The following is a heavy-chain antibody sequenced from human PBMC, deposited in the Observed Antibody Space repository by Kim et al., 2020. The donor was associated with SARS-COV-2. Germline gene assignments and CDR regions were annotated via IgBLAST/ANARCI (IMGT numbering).Heavy chain of an antibody. D-gene: IGHD5-18*01. V-gene: IGHV4-39*01. Sequence: NPSLTRRVTIADATTKNQFSLKLSFVTAADTAVYYCARHPGYSYGTYFDYWGQGTLVTVSS. J-gene: IGHJ4*02. CDR3: ARHPGYSYGTYFDY.